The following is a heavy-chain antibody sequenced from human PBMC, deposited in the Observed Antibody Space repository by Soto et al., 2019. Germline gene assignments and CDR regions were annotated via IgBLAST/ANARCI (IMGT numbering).Heavy chain of an antibody. D-gene: IGHD5-18*01. CDR1: GFTFSSYS. CDR2: ISSSSSYI. CDR3: ARDVAVDTAMVFQYYGMDV. J-gene: IGHJ6*02. Sequence: PWGSLRLSCSASGFTFSSYSMNWCRQAPGKGLEWVSSISSSSSYIYYADSVKGRFTISRDNAKNSLYLQMNSLRAEDTAVYYCARDVAVDTAMVFQYYGMDVWGQGTTVTVSS. V-gene: IGHV3-21*01.